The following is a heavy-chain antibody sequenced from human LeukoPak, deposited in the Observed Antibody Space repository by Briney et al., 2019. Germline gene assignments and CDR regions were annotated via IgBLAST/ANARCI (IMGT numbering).Heavy chain of an antibody. D-gene: IGHD4-17*01. CDR2: ITYDETIK. Sequence: GGSLRLSCAASGLTFSSYWMSWVRQAPGKGLEWVSFITYDETIKYYGDSVKGRFTISRDNSKNTLYLQMNSLRIEDTALYYCAKDRTALTNSFPDQWGQGSLVTVSS. J-gene: IGHJ4*02. V-gene: IGHV3-30*18. CDR1: GLTFSSYW. CDR3: AKDRTALTNSFPDQ.